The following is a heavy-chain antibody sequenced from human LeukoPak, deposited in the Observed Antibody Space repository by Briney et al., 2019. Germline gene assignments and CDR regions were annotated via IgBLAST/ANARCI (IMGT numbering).Heavy chain of an antibody. D-gene: IGHD6-13*01. J-gene: IGHJ4*02. CDR3: ARVTGYVMEDYFDY. CDR2: IYTSGST. V-gene: IGHV4-61*02. CDR1: GDSINSGSYY. Sequence: SETLSLTCTVSGDSINSGSYYWTWIRQPAGKGLEWIGRIYTSGSTNYNPSLKSRVTISVDTSKNQFSLRLSSVTAADTAVYYCARVTGYVMEDYFDYWGQGTLVTVSS.